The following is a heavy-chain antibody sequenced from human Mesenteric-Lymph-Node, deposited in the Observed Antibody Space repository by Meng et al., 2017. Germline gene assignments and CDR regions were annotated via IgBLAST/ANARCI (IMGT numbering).Heavy chain of an antibody. J-gene: IGHJ6*02. V-gene: IGHV3-33*08. CDR1: GFTFSSYA. Sequence: GGSLRLSCAASGFTFSSYAMHWVRQAPGKGLEWVAVIWYDGSNKYYADSVKGRFTISRDNSKNTLYLQMNSLRAEDTAVYYCARIVGASYYYYGMDVWGQGTTVTVSS. CDR2: IWYDGSNK. D-gene: IGHD1-26*01. CDR3: ARIVGASYYYYGMDV.